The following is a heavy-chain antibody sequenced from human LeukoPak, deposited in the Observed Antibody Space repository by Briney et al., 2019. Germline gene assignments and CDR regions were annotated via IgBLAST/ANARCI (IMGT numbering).Heavy chain of an antibody. Sequence: ASVKVSCKASGYTFTSYGISWVRQAPGQGLEWMGWNSAYNGNTNYAQKLQGRVTMTTDTSTSTAYMELRSLRSDDTAVYYCARAPPRYYYDSSGYYSYWGQGTLVTVSS. CDR1: GYTFTSYG. CDR3: ARAPPRYYYDSSGYYSY. CDR2: NSAYNGNT. J-gene: IGHJ4*02. V-gene: IGHV1-18*01. D-gene: IGHD3-22*01.